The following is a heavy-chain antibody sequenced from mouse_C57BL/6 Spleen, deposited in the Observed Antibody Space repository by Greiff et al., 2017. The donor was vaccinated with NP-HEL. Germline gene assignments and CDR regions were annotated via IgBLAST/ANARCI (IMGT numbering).Heavy chain of an antibody. Sequence: QVQLQQPGAELVKPGASVKLSCKASGYTFTSYWMHWVKQRPGQGLEWIGMIHPNSGSTNYNEKFKSKATLTVDKSSSTAYMQLSRLTSEDSAVYYCAAITTVPYAMDYWGQGTSGTVSS. D-gene: IGHD1-1*01. V-gene: IGHV1-64*01. CDR3: AAITTVPYAMDY. CDR1: GYTFTSYW. CDR2: IHPNSGST. J-gene: IGHJ4*01.